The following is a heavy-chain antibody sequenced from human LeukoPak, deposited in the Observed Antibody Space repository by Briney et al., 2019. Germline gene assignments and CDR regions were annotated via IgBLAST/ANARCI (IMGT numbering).Heavy chain of an antibody. D-gene: IGHD3-22*01. J-gene: IGHJ3*02. CDR3: ARDSLPHNYYDSSGYYPDAFDI. CDR1: GGTFSSYA. Sequence: ASVKVSCKASGGTFSSYAISWVRQAPGQGLEWMGGIIPIFGTANYAQKFQGRVTITADESTGTAYMELSSLRSEDTAVYYCARDSLPHNYYDSSGYYPDAFDIWGQGTMVTVSS. CDR2: IIPIFGTA. V-gene: IGHV1-69*13.